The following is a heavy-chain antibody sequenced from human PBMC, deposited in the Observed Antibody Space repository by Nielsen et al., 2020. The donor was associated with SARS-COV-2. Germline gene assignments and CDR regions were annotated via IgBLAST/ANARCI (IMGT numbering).Heavy chain of an antibody. CDR3: TRRVAGGTMDV. Sequence: GESLKISCAASGFTFNSYAMSWVRQAPGKGLEWVSAITRSGGDTYYADSLKGRFTISRDNSKNTLYLQMNSLGADDTAIYYCTRRVAGGTMDVWGQGTTVTVSS. CDR1: GFTFNSYA. D-gene: IGHD6-19*01. J-gene: IGHJ6*02. CDR2: ITRSGGDT. V-gene: IGHV3-23*01.